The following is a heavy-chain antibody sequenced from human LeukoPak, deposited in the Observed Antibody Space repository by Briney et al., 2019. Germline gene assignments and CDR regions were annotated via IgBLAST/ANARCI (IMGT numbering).Heavy chain of an antibody. V-gene: IGHV4-34*01. CDR1: GGSFSGYY. Sequence: SETLSLTCAVYGGSFSGYYWSWIRQPPGKGLEWIGEINHSGSSNYNPSLKSRVTISVDTSKNQFPLKLSSVTAADTAVYHCARGLDQYGSGSYYNDYWGQGTLVTVSS. CDR2: INHSGSS. D-gene: IGHD3-10*01. CDR3: ARGLDQYGSGSYYNDY. J-gene: IGHJ4*02.